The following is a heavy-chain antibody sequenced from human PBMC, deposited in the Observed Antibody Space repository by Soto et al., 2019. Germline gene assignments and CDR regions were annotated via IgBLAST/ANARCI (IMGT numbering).Heavy chain of an antibody. J-gene: IGHJ4*02. D-gene: IGHD2-2*01. V-gene: IGHV3-23*01. CDR3: AKGMVVVVPAAGTAPPDYFDY. CDR2: ISGSGGST. CDR1: GFTFSSYA. Sequence: GGSLRLSCAASGFTFSSYAMSWVRQAPGKGLEWVSAISGSGGSTYYADSVKGRFTISRDNSKNTLYLQMNSLRAEDTAVYYCAKGMVVVVPAAGTAPPDYFDYWGQGTLVTVSS.